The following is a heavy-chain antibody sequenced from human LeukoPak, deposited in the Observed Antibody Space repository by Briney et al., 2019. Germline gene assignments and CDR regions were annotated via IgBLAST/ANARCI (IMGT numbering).Heavy chain of an antibody. CDR2: INHSGST. V-gene: IGHV4-34*01. CDR3: ARGRLGAMVLPGAGMDV. CDR1: GGSFSGYY. D-gene: IGHD5-18*01. Sequence: PSETLSLTCAVYGGSFSGYYWSWIRQPPGKGLEWIGEINHSGSTNYNPSLKSRVTISVDTSKNQFSLKLSSVTAADTAVYYCARGRLGAMVLPGAGMDVWGQGTTVTVSS. J-gene: IGHJ6*02.